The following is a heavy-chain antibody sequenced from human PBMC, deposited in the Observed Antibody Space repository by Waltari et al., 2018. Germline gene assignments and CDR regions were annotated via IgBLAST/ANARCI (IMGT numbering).Heavy chain of an antibody. V-gene: IGHV3-48*01. J-gene: IGHJ3*02. CDR1: GFTFSSYS. D-gene: IGHD3-22*01. CDR3: ARDVYDSGGYDAFDI. Sequence: EVQLVESGGGLVQPGGSLRRSCAASGFTFSSYSMHWVRQAPGKGMEWVSYISSISSTIYYADSVQGRFTITRDNAKNSLYLQMNSLRAEDTAVYYCARDVYDSGGYDAFDIWGQGTMVIVSS. CDR2: ISSISSTI.